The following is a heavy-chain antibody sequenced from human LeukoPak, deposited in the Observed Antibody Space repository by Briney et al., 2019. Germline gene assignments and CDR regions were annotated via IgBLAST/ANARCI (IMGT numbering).Heavy chain of an antibody. V-gene: IGHV4-61*02. CDR3: ARLFHCTNGVCYGPNTEDY. D-gene: IGHD2-8*01. Sequence: SQTLSLTRTVSGGSISSGSYYWSWIRQPAGKGLEWIGRIYTSGSTNYNPSLKSRVTISVDTSKNQFSLKLSSVTAADTAVYYCARLFHCTNGVCYGPNTEDYWGQGTLVTVSS. CDR2: IYTSGST. J-gene: IGHJ4*02. CDR1: GGSISSGSYY.